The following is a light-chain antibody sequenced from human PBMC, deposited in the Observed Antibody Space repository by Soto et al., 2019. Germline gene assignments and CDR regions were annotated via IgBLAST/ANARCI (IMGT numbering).Light chain of an antibody. CDR3: QQYYDWPPLT. CDR2: GAS. Sequence: EIVMTQSPATLSVSPGERATLSCRASQSIMFSLAWYQQKPGQAPRLLISGASTRATGIPARFSGSGSGKEFTLPISSLQSEDFAVYYWQQYYDWPPLTFGGGTKVEIK. CDR1: QSIMFS. V-gene: IGKV3-15*01. J-gene: IGKJ4*01.